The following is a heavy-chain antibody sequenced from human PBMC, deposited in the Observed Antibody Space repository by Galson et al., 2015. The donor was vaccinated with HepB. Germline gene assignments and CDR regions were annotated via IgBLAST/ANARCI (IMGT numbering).Heavy chain of an antibody. CDR2: INHDGTST. CDR3: ARVETYITGWPFR. D-gene: IGHD6-19*01. Sequence: LRLSCAASGFTFSGYWMHWVRQAPGKGLVWVSRINHDGTSTVYADSVKGRFTISRDNAKNTLYLQMNSLRAEDTAVYYCARVETYITGWPFRWGQGTLVTVSS. V-gene: IGHV3-74*01. J-gene: IGHJ4*02. CDR1: GFTFSGYW.